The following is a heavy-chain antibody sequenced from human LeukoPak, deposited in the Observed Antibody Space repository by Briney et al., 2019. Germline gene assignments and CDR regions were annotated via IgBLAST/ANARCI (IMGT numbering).Heavy chain of an antibody. Sequence: GGSLRLSCAASGFTFSSYAMSWVRQAPGKGLEWVSAISGSGGSTYYADSVKGRFTISRDNSKNTLYLQMNSLRAEDTAVYYCAKDKGHCSSTSCYTSLFDYWGQGTPVTVSS. CDR1: GFTFSSYA. J-gene: IGHJ4*02. D-gene: IGHD2-2*02. CDR3: AKDKGHCSSTSCYTSLFDY. CDR2: ISGSGGST. V-gene: IGHV3-23*01.